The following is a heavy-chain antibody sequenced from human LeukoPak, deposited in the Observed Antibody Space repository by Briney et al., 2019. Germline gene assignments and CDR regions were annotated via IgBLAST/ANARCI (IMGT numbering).Heavy chain of an antibody. D-gene: IGHD3-3*01. CDR1: GFTFSRYD. Sequence: GGSLRLSCAASGFTFSRYDMHWVRQATGKGLEWVSAIGTAGDTYYPGSVKGRFTISRENGKNSLYLQMNSLRAGDTAVYYCARGNDFWSGYYSHYMDVWGKGTTVTVSS. J-gene: IGHJ6*03. CDR3: ARGNDFWSGYYSHYMDV. CDR2: IGTAGDT. V-gene: IGHV3-13*01.